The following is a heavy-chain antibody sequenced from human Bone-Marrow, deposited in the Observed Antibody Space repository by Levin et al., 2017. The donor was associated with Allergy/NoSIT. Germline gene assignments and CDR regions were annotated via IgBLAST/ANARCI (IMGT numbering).Heavy chain of an antibody. CDR3: ASEGGYSSSLHY. CDR1: GFTFSTYW. V-gene: IGHV3-74*01. J-gene: IGHJ4*02. Sequence: GGSLRLSCAASGFTFSTYWMHWVRQAPGKGLLWVSRINSDGSSTSYADSVKGRFTISRDNAKNTLYLQMNSLRAEDAAVYYCASEGGYSSSLHYWGQGTLVTVSS. D-gene: IGHD6-13*01. CDR2: INSDGSST.